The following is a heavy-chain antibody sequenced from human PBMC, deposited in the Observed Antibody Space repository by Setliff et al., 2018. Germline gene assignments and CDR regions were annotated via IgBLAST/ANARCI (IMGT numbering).Heavy chain of an antibody. CDR3: ARVYADTVDAFAI. Sequence: PSETLSLTCAAYGGTFSDYHWTWIRQSPEKGLEWIGEINHRGSTNYNPSLKSRVTISVDTSKNQFSLKLSSVTAADTAVYYCARVYADTVDAFAIWGQGTMVTVSS. CDR2: INHRGST. CDR1: GGTFSDYH. J-gene: IGHJ3*02. D-gene: IGHD5-18*01. V-gene: IGHV4-34*09.